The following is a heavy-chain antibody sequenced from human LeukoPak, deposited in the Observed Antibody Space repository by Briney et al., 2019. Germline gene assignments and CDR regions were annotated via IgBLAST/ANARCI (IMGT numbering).Heavy chain of an antibody. V-gene: IGHV4-4*02. Sequence: SGTLSLTCDVSGGSITQTNYWTWVRQPPGKGLEWIGEVNLQGSTNYNPSLMRRVAISVDTSANHVSLQLTSVTAADTAVYYCARRYCPGEKCYPLSYSYHGLDVWGQGTTVTVSS. J-gene: IGHJ6*02. D-gene: IGHD7-27*01. CDR2: VNLQGST. CDR1: GGSITQTNY. CDR3: ARRYCPGEKCYPLSYSYHGLDV.